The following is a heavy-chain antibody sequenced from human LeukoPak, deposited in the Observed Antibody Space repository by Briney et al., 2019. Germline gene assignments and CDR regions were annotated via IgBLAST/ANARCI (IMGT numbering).Heavy chain of an antibody. CDR1: GFTFSSYA. CDR2: ISGSGGST. CDR3: ASSYSSSWYCYYGMDV. V-gene: IGHV3-23*01. D-gene: IGHD6-13*01. Sequence: QSGGSLRLSCAASGFTFSSYAMSWVRQAPGKGLEWVSAISGSGGSTYYADSVKGRFTISRDNSKNTLHLQMNSLRAEDTAVYYCASSYSSSWYCYYGMDVWGKGTTVTVSS. J-gene: IGHJ6*04.